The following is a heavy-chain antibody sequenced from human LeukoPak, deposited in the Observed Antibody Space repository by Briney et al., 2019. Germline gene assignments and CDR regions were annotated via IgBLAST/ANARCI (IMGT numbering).Heavy chain of an antibody. CDR2: IKEDGSEK. Sequence: GGSLRLSCAASGFTFSTYWMTWVRQTQGKGLEWLANIKEDGSEKYYVDSMKGRFTISRDNAKNSLYLQMNSLRAEDTAVYYCARNPELGSDSTGYRAFDIWGQGIMVTVSS. V-gene: IGHV3-7*01. J-gene: IGHJ3*02. CDR1: GFTFSTYW. CDR3: ARNPELGSDSTGYRAFDI. D-gene: IGHD3-22*01.